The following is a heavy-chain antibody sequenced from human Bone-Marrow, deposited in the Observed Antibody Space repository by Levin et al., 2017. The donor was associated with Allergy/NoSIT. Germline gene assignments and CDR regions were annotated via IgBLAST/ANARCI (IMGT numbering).Heavy chain of an antibody. CDR2: IDPRDSDT. Sequence: GESLKISCKASGYTFTDYWVAWVRQMPGKGLEWMGTIDPRDSDTRYSPSFRGQVTISADRSSTTTYLQWSSLKASDSAIYYCARREKAYNGNFHGLDPWGQGTLVTVSS. J-gene: IGHJ5*02. V-gene: IGHV5-51*01. D-gene: IGHD2-21*01. CDR3: ARREKAYNGNFHGLDP. CDR1: GYTFTDYW.